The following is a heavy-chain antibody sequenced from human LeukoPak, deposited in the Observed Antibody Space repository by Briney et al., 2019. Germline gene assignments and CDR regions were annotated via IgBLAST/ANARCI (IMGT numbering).Heavy chain of an antibody. V-gene: IGHV1-18*01. Sequence: ASVKVSCKASGYTFTNYGINWVRQAPGQGLEWVGWITPYNGKTNYAQKLQGRVTMTTDTSTSTAYMELRSLRLDDTAMYYCARRGVYYYDSSGRANYYFDYWGQGSLVTVSS. CDR3: ARRGVYYYDSSGRANYYFDY. J-gene: IGHJ4*02. D-gene: IGHD3-22*01. CDR2: ITPYNGKT. CDR1: GYTFTNYG.